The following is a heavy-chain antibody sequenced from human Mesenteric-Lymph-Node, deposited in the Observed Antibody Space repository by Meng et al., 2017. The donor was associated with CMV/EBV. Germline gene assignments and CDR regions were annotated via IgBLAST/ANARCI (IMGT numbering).Heavy chain of an antibody. V-gene: IGHV4-34*01. CDR1: GWSFSGYD. D-gene: IGHD3-22*01. CDR3: ARAPFYYDASGYALDY. CDR2: IDHSGST. Sequence: NGWSFSGYDWSWIRQSPGKGLEWIGEIDHSGSTSYNPSLTRRITMSVDTSRTQFSLTLNSVTAADTAVYYCARAPFYYDASGYALDYWGQGTLVTVSS. J-gene: IGHJ4*01.